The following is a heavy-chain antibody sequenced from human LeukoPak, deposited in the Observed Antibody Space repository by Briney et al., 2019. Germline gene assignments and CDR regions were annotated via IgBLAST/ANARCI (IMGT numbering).Heavy chain of an antibody. J-gene: IGHJ3*02. V-gene: IGHV4-59*01. Sequence: SETLSLTCTVSGGSISTYYWSWIRQPPGKGLEWIGYIYYTGSTNYNPSLKSRVTMSVDTSKIQFSLELSSVTAADTAVYYCARRVARTGIYAFDIWGQGTTVTVSS. CDR3: ARRVARTGIYAFDI. D-gene: IGHD1-1*01. CDR1: GGSISTYY. CDR2: IYYTGST.